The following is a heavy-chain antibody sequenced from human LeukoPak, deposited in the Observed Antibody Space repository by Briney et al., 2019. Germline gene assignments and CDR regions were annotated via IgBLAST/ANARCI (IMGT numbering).Heavy chain of an antibody. J-gene: IGHJ6*02. Sequence: GGSLRLSCAASGFTFSNYWMTWVRQTPGKGLEWVANINRDGSERYYVDSVKGRFTISRDDAKSSLYLQMNSLRAEDTAVYYCARRNAMDVWGQGTTVIVFS. CDR2: INRDGSER. CDR1: GFTFSNYW. V-gene: IGHV3-7*03. CDR3: ARRNAMDV.